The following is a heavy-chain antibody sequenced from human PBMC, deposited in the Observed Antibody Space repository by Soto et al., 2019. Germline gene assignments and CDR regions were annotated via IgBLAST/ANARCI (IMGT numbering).Heavy chain of an antibody. CDR1: GGSISSYY. V-gene: IGHV4-59*08. D-gene: IGHD3-10*01. Sequence: SETLSLTCTVSGGSISSYYWSWIRQPPGKGLEWIGYIYYSGSTNYNPSLKSRVTISVDTSKNQFSLKLSSVTAADTAVYYCARAPLLWFGELYFAFDIWGQGTMVTVSS. J-gene: IGHJ3*02. CDR3: ARAPLLWFGELYFAFDI. CDR2: IYYSGST.